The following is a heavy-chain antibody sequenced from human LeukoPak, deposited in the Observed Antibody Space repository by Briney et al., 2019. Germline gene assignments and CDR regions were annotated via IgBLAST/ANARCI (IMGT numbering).Heavy chain of an antibody. Sequence: PGGSLRLSCAASGLTFSTYAMSWVRQAPGKGLEWVSTISGNGGTTYYADSVKGRFTNSIHNPKNRLYLQMKSLRVEDTAVYYCGKPPPDSSSSLFDYWGQGTLVTVSS. CDR3: GKPPPDSSSSLFDY. CDR2: ISGNGGTT. CDR1: GLTFSTYA. J-gene: IGHJ4*02. V-gene: IGHV3-23*01. D-gene: IGHD6-6*01.